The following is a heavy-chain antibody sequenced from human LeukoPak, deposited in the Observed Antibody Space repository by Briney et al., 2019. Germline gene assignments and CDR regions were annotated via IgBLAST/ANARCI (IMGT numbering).Heavy chain of an antibody. D-gene: IGHD2-15*01. CDR3: ARVPAARDFGY. V-gene: IGHV1-8*01. J-gene: IGHJ4*02. CDR1: GYTFTNYD. Sequence: ASVKVSCKASGYTFTNYDIHWVRQATGQGLEWMGWMNPYSGNTGYAQKFQGRVTMTRDTSINTAYLELSSLKSGDTAVHYCARVPAARDFGYWGQGTPVIVSS. CDR2: MNPYSGNT.